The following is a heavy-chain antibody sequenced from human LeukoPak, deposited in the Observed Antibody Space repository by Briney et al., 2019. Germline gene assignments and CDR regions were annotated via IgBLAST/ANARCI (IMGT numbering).Heavy chain of an antibody. CDR1: GYTFTGYY. CDR3: ARVSLGNEPGSPQNYYYYGMDV. Sequence: ASVTVSCKASGYTFTGYYMHWVRQAPGQGLEWMGRINPNSGGTNYAQKFQGRVTMTRDTSISTAYMELSRLRSDDTAVYYCARVSLGNEPGSPQNYYYYGMDVWGQGTTVTVSS. V-gene: IGHV1-2*06. J-gene: IGHJ6*02. CDR2: INPNSGGT.